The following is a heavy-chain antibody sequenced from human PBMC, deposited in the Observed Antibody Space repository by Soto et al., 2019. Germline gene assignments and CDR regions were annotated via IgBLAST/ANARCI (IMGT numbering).Heavy chain of an antibody. D-gene: IGHD5-18*01. Sequence: QVQLVQSGAEVKKPESSVKVSCKAPGGTFSTYAISWVLQAPGQGLEWMGGISPMFGTANYAQRFQDGVTITADESTNTVYMELSSLRSEATAVYCCASGIQLWLRRINNGYSGWGQGTLVTVSS. CDR2: ISPMFGTA. CDR3: ASGIQLWLRRINNGYSG. V-gene: IGHV1-69*12. CDR1: GGTFSTYA. J-gene: IGHJ4*02.